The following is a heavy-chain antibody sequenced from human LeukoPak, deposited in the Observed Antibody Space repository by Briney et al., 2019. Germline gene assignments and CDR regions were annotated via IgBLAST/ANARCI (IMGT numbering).Heavy chain of an antibody. J-gene: IGHJ3*02. CDR2: INHSGST. D-gene: IGHD2-2*01. V-gene: IGHV4-34*01. Sequence: SETLPLTCAVYGGSFSGYYWSWIRQPPGKGLEWIGEINHSGSTNYNPSLKSRVTISVDTSKNQFSLKLSSVTAADTAVYYCARGRLIVVVPAAIHAFDIWGQGTLVTVSS. CDR3: ARGRLIVVVPAAIHAFDI. CDR1: GGSFSGYY.